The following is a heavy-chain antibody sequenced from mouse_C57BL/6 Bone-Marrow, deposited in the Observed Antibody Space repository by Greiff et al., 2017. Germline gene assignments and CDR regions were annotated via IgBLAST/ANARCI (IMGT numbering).Heavy chain of an antibody. CDR3: AAYYSNFYYAMDY. D-gene: IGHD2-5*01. J-gene: IGHJ4*01. V-gene: IGHV2-9-1*01. CDR2: IWTGGGT. CDR1: GFSLTSYA. Sequence: VKLLESGPGLVAPSQSLSITCTVSGFSLTSYAISWVRQPPGKGLEWLGVIWTGGGTNYNSALKSRLSISKDNSKSPVFLKMNSLQTDDTARYYCAAYYSNFYYAMDYWGQGTSVTVSS.